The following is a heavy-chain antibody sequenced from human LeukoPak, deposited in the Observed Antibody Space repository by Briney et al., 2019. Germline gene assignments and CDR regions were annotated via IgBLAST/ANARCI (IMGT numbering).Heavy chain of an antibody. V-gene: IGHV4-39*01. CDR1: GGSISSSSYY. CDR2: IYYSGST. J-gene: IGHJ4*02. CDR3: ATQGSSGHTFNRPDIDY. Sequence: SETLSLTCTVSGGSISSSSYYWGWMRQPPGKGLEWIGSIYYSGSTYYNPSLKSRVTISVDTSKNQFSLKLSSVTAADTAVYYCATQGSSGHTFNRPDIDYWGQGTLVTVSS. D-gene: IGHD1-14*01.